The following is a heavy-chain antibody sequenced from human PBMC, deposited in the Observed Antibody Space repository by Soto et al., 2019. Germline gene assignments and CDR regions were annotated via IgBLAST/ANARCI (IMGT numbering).Heavy chain of an antibody. J-gene: IGHJ6*02. D-gene: IGHD3-3*01. CDR3: AKQNTIFGVNNAFYYYGMDV. CDR2: ISGSGDNT. CDR1: GFTFSAYA. Sequence: GALRLSCAASGFTFSAYAMSWVRQAPGEGLDWVSVISGSGDNTYYADSVQGRFTISRDKSKNTLYLQMGSLRAEDTAVYFCAKQNTIFGVNNAFYYYGMDVWGQGTTVTVSS. V-gene: IGHV3-23*01.